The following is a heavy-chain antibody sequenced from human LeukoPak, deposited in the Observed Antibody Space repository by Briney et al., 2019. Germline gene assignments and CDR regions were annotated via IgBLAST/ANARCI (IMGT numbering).Heavy chain of an antibody. CDR2: IYHSGST. CDR1: GGSISSSNW. CDR3: ARDAYYDSSGYYPLVDY. Sequence: SETLSLTCTVSGGSISSSNWWSWVRPPPGKGLEWIGEIYHSGSTNYNPSLKSRVTISVDKSKNQFSLKLSSVTAADTAVYYCARDAYYDSSGYYPLVDYWGQGTLVTVSS. D-gene: IGHD3-22*01. J-gene: IGHJ4*02. V-gene: IGHV4-4*02.